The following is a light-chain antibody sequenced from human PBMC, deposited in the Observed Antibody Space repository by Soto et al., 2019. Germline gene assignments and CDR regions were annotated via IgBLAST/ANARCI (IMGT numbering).Light chain of an antibody. CDR3: QQYYRSPPYT. J-gene: IGKJ2*01. CDR2: WAS. CDR1: QSVLYISNNKNY. V-gene: IGKV4-1*01. Sequence: DIVMTQSPDSLAVSLGERATINCKSSQSVLYISNNKNYLAWYQQKPGQPPRLLIYWASTRESGVPDRFSGSGSGTDFTLTINSLQAEDVAVYYCQQYYRSPPYTFGQGTKLEIK.